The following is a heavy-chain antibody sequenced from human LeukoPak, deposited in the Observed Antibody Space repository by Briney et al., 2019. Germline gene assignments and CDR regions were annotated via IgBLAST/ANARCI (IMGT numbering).Heavy chain of an antibody. CDR2: LSHSGDT. CDR1: GGYFCGYY. V-gene: IGHV4-34*01. J-gene: IGHJ4*02. CDR3: AREEISTMIHAY. D-gene: IGHD3-22*01. Sequence: SETLSLTCAVYGGYFCGYYWSWIRQPPGEGLEGIGELSHSGDTHYNPSLKSRVTISLDTSKNQFSLNLTSVTAADTAVYYCAREEISTMIHAYWGQGTLVTVSS.